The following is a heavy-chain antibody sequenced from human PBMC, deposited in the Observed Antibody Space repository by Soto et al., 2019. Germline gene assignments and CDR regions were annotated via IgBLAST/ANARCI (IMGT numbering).Heavy chain of an antibody. CDR2: INHSGST. Sequence: PSETLSLTCAVYGGSFGDYYGSWIRQPPGKGLEWIGEINHSGSTNYNPSLKSRVTISVDTSKNQFSLKLSSVTAADTAVYYCARILGYCSSTSCTVGGWFDPWGQGTLVTVS. D-gene: IGHD2-2*01. CDR1: GGSFGDYY. V-gene: IGHV4-34*01. CDR3: ARILGYCSSTSCTVGGWFDP. J-gene: IGHJ5*02.